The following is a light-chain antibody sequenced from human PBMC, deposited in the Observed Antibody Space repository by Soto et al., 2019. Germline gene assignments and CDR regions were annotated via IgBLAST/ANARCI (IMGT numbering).Light chain of an antibody. CDR2: KAS. CDR1: QTISSW. V-gene: IGKV1-5*03. Sequence: IHMTLPPSTLAASVGDRVTIACRASQTISSWLAWYQQKQGKAPKLLIYKASTLKSGVPSRFSGSGYGTEFNLTISSLQTDDFATYYCQHYNSYSEAFGQGTKVDIK. J-gene: IGKJ1*01. CDR3: QHYNSYSEA.